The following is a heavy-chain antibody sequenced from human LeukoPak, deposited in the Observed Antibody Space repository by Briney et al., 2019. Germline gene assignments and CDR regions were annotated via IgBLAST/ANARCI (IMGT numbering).Heavy chain of an antibody. V-gene: IGHV4-38-2*01. J-gene: IGHJ5*01. D-gene: IGHD3-9*01. CDR2: ISYVGTT. Sequence: SETLSLTCAVSGYSISSGYYWGWIRQPPGKGLEWIGTISYVGTTYYEPSLKSRVTMSIDTPKNQFSLNLNSATAADTAVYHCARHPTGYPNWFDSWGQGTLVIVSS. CDR3: ARHPTGYPNWFDS. CDR1: GYSISSGYY.